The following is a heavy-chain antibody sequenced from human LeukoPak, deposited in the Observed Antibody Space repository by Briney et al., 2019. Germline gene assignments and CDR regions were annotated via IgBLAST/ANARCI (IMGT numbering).Heavy chain of an antibody. J-gene: IGHJ3*01. D-gene: IGHD1-14*01. CDR2: INHSGST. CDR3: ARDSGGLPTGG. CDR1: GGSFSGYY. V-gene: IGHV4-34*01. Sequence: PSETLSLTCAGYGGSFSGYYWSWIRQPPGKGREGIREINHSGSTNYNPSLKSRVTISVDTSKNQFSLKLSSGTAADTAVYYCARDSGGLPTGGWGQGTMVTVSS.